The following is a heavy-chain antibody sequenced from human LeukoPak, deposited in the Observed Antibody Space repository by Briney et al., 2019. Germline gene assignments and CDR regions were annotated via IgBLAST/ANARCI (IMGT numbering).Heavy chain of an antibody. CDR3: ARGVATNRYYFDY. CDR2: INAGNGNT. Sequence: ASVKVSCKASGYTFASYAMHWVRQAPGQRLEWMGWINAGNGNTKYSQKFQGRVTITRDTSASTAYMELSSLRSEDTAVYSCARGVATNRYYFDYWGQGTLVTVSS. V-gene: IGHV1-3*01. J-gene: IGHJ4*02. D-gene: IGHD5-12*01. CDR1: GYTFASYA.